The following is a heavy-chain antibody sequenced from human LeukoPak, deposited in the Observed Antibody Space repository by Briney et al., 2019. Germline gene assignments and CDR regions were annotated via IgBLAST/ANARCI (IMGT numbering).Heavy chain of an antibody. Sequence: SETLSLTCTVSGGSISSHYWSWIRQPPGKGLEWIGYIYYSGSTNYNPSLKSRVTISVDTSKNQFSLKLSSVTAADTAVYYWARVGDYYDSSGYYYPLYYYYYMDVWGKGTTVTVSS. CDR3: ARVGDYYDSSGYYYPLYYYYYMDV. CDR1: GGSISSHY. V-gene: IGHV4-59*11. D-gene: IGHD3-22*01. J-gene: IGHJ6*03. CDR2: IYYSGST.